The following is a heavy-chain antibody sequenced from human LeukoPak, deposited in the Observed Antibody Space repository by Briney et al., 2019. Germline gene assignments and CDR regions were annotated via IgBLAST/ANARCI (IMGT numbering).Heavy chain of an antibody. CDR1: GGSISSYY. CDR3: ARDRGEYYDFWSGYPHDAFDI. D-gene: IGHD3-3*01. J-gene: IGHJ3*02. Sequence: SETLSLTCTVSGGSISSYYWSWIRQPAGKGLGWIGRIYTSGSTNYNPSLKSRVTMSVDTSKNQFSLKLSSVTAADTAVYYCARDRGEYYDFWSGYPHDAFDIWGQGTMVTVSS. V-gene: IGHV4-4*07. CDR2: IYTSGST.